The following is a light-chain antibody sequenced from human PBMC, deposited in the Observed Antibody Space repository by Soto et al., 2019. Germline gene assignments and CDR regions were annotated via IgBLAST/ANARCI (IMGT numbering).Light chain of an antibody. CDR3: QQYAGPPTT. V-gene: IGKV3-20*01. CDR1: HSVSSNY. J-gene: IGKJ5*01. CDR2: GAS. Sequence: EIVLTQSPGTLSLSPGERATLSCRASHSVSSNYLAWYHQKPGQAPRLLIYGASSRATGIPDRFSGGGSGTDFTLTISRLEPEDFAVYFCQQYAGPPTTFGQGTRLEIK.